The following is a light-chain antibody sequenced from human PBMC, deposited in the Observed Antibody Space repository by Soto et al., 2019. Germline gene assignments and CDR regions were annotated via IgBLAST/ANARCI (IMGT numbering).Light chain of an antibody. CDR2: DAS. CDR1: QSISTH. Sequence: DIQMTQSPSSLSASVGDRVAITCRTSQSISTHLNWYQQKPGRPPKLLIYDASTLQGGVPSRFSGGWSGTDFTLTITSLQPEDFATYYCQQSHNTPNTFGGGTRVEI. J-gene: IGKJ4*01. CDR3: QQSHNTPNT. V-gene: IGKV1-39*01.